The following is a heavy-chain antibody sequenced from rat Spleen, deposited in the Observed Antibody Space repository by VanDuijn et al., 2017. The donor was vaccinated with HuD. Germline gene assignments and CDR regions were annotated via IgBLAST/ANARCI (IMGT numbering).Heavy chain of an antibody. V-gene: IGHV5-25*01. D-gene: IGHD1-12*02. CDR2: ISTGGGNT. J-gene: IGHJ1*01. Sequence: EVQLVESGGGLVQPGRSMKLSCAASGFTFSHYYMAWVRQAPTRGLGWVASISTGGGNTYYRDSVKGRFTISRDNAKSTLYLQMDSLRSEDTATYYCARLRAAEMVDFWGPGTMVTVSS. CDR1: GFTFSHYY. CDR3: ARLRAAEMVDF.